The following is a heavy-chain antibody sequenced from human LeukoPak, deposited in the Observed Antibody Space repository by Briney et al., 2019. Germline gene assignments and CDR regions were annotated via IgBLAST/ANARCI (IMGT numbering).Heavy chain of an antibody. CDR1: GFTFSSYA. CDR2: ISDSGGAT. Sequence: PGGSLRLSCAASGFTFSSYALSWVRQAPGKGLEWVAAISDSGGATFYADSVKGRFTLSRDNSENTLYLQMNSLRAEDTAVYYCASIYGGNSYNYFACGSEGSLLTLSS. CDR3: ASIYGGNSYNYFAC. D-gene: IGHD4-23*01. J-gene: IGHJ4*02. V-gene: IGHV3-23*01.